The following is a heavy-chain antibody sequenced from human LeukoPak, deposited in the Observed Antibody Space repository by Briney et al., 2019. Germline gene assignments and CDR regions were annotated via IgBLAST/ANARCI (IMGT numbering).Heavy chain of an antibody. V-gene: IGHV3-73*01. CDR3: HYYYDMDV. CDR1: GFTFSGSA. CDR2: IRSKANSYAT. Sequence: GGSLRLSCAASGFTFSGSAMHWVRQASGKGLEWVGGIRSKANSYATAYAASVNGMFTISRDDSKKTTYLHMNSLKTEDTAVYYCHYYYDMDVWGKGTTVTVSS. J-gene: IGHJ6*03.